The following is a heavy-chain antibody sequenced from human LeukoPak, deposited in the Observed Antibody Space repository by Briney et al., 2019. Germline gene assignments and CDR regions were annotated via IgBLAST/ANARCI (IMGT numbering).Heavy chain of an antibody. CDR2: IYTSGST. CDR1: GGSISSSIYY. D-gene: IGHD2-2*01. Sequence: PSETLSLTCTVSGGSISSSIYYWGWTRQPPGKGLEWIGRIYTSGSTNYNPSLKSRVTMSVDTSKNQFSLKLSSVTAADTAVYYCARVGRYCSSTSCSHDAFDIWGQGTMVTVSS. J-gene: IGHJ3*02. V-gene: IGHV4-61*05. CDR3: ARVGRYCSSTSCSHDAFDI.